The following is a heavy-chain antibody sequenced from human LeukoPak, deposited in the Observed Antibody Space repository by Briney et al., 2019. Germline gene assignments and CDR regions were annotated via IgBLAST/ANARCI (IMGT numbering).Heavy chain of an antibody. D-gene: IGHD6-19*01. CDR1: GGSISSYY. CDR3: ARDLGVAGMRY. Sequence: SETLSLTCTVSGGSISSYYWSWIRQPPGKGLEWIGYIYYSGSTNYNPSLESRVTISVDTSKNQFSLKLSSVTAADTAVYYCARDLGVAGMRYWGQGTLVTVSS. J-gene: IGHJ4*02. V-gene: IGHV4-59*01. CDR2: IYYSGST.